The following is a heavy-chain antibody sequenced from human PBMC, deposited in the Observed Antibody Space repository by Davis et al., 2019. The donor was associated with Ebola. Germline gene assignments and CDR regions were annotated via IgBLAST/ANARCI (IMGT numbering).Heavy chain of an antibody. V-gene: IGHV3-21*01. J-gene: IGHJ6*02. D-gene: IGHD4-17*01. CDR1: GFTFSSYS. CDR3: ARDTGSVTTLFYYYGMDV. CDR2: ISSSSSYI. Sequence: GESLKISCAASGFTFSSYSMNWVRQAPGKGLEWVSSISSSSSYIYYADSVKGRFTISRDNAKNSLYLQMNSLRAEDTAVYYCARDTGSVTTLFYYYGMDVWGQGTTVTVSS.